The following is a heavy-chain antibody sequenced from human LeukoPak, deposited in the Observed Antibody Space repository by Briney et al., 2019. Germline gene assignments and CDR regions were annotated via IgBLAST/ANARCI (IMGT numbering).Heavy chain of an antibody. CDR2: ISSSSSYI. D-gene: IGHD3-10*01. CDR1: GFTFSSYG. J-gene: IGHJ4*02. Sequence: GGSLRLSCAASGFTFSSYGMHWVRQAPGKGLEWISSISSSSSYIYYADSVKGRFTISRDNAKNSLYLQMNSLRAEDTAVYYCARGRKRGFDYWGQGTLVTVSS. CDR3: ARGRKRGFDY. V-gene: IGHV3-21*01.